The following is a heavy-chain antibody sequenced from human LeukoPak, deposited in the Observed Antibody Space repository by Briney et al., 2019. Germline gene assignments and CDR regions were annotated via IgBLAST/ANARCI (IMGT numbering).Heavy chain of an antibody. CDR1: GYTFTNYY. D-gene: IGHD2-15*01. CDR3: ARDKDFVVVVPATDAFDI. Sequence: ASVKVSCKASGYTFTNYYIHWVRQAPGQGLEWMGRINPHSGGTNYAQKLQGRVTMTRDTSISTAYMELSSLRSDDTAAYYCARDKDFVVVVPATDAFDIRGQGTMVTVSS. CDR2: INPHSGGT. V-gene: IGHV1-2*02. J-gene: IGHJ3*02.